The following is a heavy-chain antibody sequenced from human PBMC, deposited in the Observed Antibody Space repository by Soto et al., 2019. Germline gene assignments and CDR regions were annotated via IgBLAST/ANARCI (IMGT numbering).Heavy chain of an antibody. CDR3: ARLGYCSSTSCYVRDNWFDP. CDR1: GGSISSYY. D-gene: IGHD2-2*01. J-gene: IGHJ5*02. Sequence: TLSLTCTVSGGSISSYYWSWIRQPPGKGLEWIGYIYYSGSTNYNPSLKSRVTISVDTSKNQFSLKLSSVTAADTAVYYCARLGYCSSTSCYVRDNWFDPSGQGTLVTVSS. CDR2: IYYSGST. V-gene: IGHV4-59*01.